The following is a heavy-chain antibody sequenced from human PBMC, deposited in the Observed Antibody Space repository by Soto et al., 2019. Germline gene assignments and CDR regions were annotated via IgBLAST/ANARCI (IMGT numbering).Heavy chain of an antibody. CDR3: AEGHYGRFDY. CDR2: IYYSGST. J-gene: IGHJ4*02. Sequence: SETLSLTCTVSGGSISSYYLSWIRQPPGKGLEWIGYIYYSGSTNYNPSLKSRVTISVDTSKNQFSLKLSSVTAADTAVYYCAEGHYGRFDYWGQGTLVTVSS. D-gene: IGHD4-17*01. V-gene: IGHV4-59*01. CDR1: GGSISSYY.